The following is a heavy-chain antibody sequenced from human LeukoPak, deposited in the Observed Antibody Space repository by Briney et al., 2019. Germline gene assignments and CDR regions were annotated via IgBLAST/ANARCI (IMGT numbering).Heavy chain of an antibody. CDR3: ARGGPDSSDYSSLFDY. J-gene: IGHJ4*02. CDR2: INSDGSSR. V-gene: IGHV3-74*01. CDR1: GFTFSNYG. D-gene: IGHD3-22*01. Sequence: GGSLRLSCAAPGFTFSNYGMSWVGQAPGKGLVWVSRINSDGSSRHYADSVKGRFTISRDNAKNTLHLQMTSLRAEDTAVYYCARGGPDSSDYSSLFDYWGRGILVTVSS.